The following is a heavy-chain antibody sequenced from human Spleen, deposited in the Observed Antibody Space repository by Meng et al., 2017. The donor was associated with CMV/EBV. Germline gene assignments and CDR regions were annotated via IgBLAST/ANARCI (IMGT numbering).Heavy chain of an antibody. V-gene: IGHV3-15*01. D-gene: IGHD3-10*02. Sequence: FTVRNAGMSGVRQARGKGLEWVGRFKSKTDGATTDYAAPVKGRFTISSDASKKTLFLEMNSLKTEDTAVYYCTTDPVTMIGATWFDPWGQGTLVTVSS. CDR1: FTVRNAG. CDR3: TTDPVTMIGATWFDP. J-gene: IGHJ5*02. CDR2: FKSKTDGATT.